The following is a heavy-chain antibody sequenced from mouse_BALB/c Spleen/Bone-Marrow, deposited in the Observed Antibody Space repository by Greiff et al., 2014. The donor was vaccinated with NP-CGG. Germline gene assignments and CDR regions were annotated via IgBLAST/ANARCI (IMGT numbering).Heavy chain of an antibody. Sequence: EVKLVESGGGLVQPGGSRKLSCAASGFTFSSFGMHWVRQAPEKGLEWVAYIISGSNTIYYADAVKGRFTISGDNPKNTLFLQMTSLRSEDTAMYYCARSRYDVGWFAYWGQGTLVTVSA. CDR1: GFTFSSFG. D-gene: IGHD2-14*01. J-gene: IGHJ3*01. CDR2: IISGSNTI. CDR3: ARSRYDVGWFAY. V-gene: IGHV5-17*02.